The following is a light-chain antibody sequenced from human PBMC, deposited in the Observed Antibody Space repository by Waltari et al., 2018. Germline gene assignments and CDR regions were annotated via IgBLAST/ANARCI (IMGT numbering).Light chain of an antibody. CDR3: SSYTSSHTLV. CDR1: NSYVGGYNY. Sequence: QSALTQPASVSGSPGQSITISCTGTNSYVGGYNYVSWHQQHPGKAPKLMIYEVSNRPSGVSNRFSGSKSGNTASLTISGLQAEDEADYYCSSYTSSHTLVFGTGTKVTVL. CDR2: EVS. J-gene: IGLJ1*01. V-gene: IGLV2-14*01.